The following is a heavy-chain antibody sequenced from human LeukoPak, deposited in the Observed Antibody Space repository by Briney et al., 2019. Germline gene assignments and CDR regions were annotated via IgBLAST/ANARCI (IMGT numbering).Heavy chain of an antibody. CDR3: ARDGIAVAGTVYYYGMDV. J-gene: IGHJ6*02. D-gene: IGHD6-19*01. CDR2: FDPEDGET. CDR1: GYTFTSYG. Sequence: ASVKVSCKASGYTFTSYGISWVRQAPGKGREWMGGFDPEDGETIYAQKFQGRVTMTRDTSTSTVYMELSSLRSEDTAVYYCARDGIAVAGTVYYYGMDVWGQGTTVTVSS. V-gene: IGHV1-18*01.